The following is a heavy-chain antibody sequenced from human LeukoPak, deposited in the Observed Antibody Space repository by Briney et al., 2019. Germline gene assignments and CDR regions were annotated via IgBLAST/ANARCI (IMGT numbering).Heavy chain of an antibody. CDR3: ARGYCSGGSCYYFDL. V-gene: IGHV4-59*01. J-gene: IGHJ2*01. D-gene: IGHD2-15*01. CDR2: IYYSGST. CDR1: GGSMSSYY. Sequence: SETLSLTCTVSGGSMSSYYWSWIRQPPGKGLEWIGYIYYSGSTKYNPSLKSRVTISLDTSKNQFSLRLNSVTAADTAVYYCARGYCSGGSCYYFDLWGRGTLVTVSS.